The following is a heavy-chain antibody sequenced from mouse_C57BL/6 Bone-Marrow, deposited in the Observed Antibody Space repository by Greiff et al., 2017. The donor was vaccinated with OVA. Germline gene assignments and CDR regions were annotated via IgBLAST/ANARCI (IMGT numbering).Heavy chain of an antibody. CDR1: GYTFTSYW. CDR2: IYPGSGST. J-gene: IGHJ2*01. D-gene: IGHD1-1*01. Sequence: QVHVKQPGAELVKPGASVKMSCKASGYTFTSYWITWVKQRPGQGLEWIGDIYPGSGSTNYNEKFKSKATLSVDTSSSTAYMQLSSLTSEDSAVYYCARLITTVVASFDYWGQGTTLTVSS. V-gene: IGHV1-55*01. CDR3: ARLITTVVASFDY.